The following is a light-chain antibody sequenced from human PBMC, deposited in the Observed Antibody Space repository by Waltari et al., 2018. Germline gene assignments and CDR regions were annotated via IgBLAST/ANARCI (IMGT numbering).Light chain of an antibody. V-gene: IGKV1-13*02. CDR1: QGSSSA. J-gene: IGKJ4*01. Sequence: AIQLTQSPSSLSASVGDRVTITCRASQGSSSALAWYQQKPGKAPKLLIYDASSLESGVTSRFSGSGSGTDFTLTISSLQPEDFATYYCQQFNSYLALTFGGGTKVEIK. CDR3: QQFNSYLALT. CDR2: DAS.